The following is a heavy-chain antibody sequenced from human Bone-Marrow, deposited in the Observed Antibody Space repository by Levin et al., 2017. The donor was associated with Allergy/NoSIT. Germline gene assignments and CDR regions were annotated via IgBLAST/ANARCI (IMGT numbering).Heavy chain of an antibody. CDR1: GFTFGDYP. V-gene: IGHV3-49*03. CDR3: ARALGMVYYFYYMDV. D-gene: IGHD3-3*01. J-gene: IGHJ6*03. CDR2: IRSKGHGETT. Sequence: HTGGSLRLSCITSGFTFGDYPMNWLRQAPGKGLEWVGLIRSKGHGETTEYAASVKGRFTISRDDCKGIAYLQMNSPRTADTGVYYCARALGMVYYFYYMDVWGIGTTVTVSS.